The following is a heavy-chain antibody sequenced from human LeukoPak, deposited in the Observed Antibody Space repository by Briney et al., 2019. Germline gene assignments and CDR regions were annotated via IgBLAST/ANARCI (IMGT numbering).Heavy chain of an antibody. CDR1: GGSFSGYY. CDR3: ARDTMVRGVPFYYYYGMDG. CDR2: INHSGST. Sequence: SETLSLTCAVYGGSFSGYYWSWIRQPPGKGLEWIGVINHSGSTNYNPSLKSRVTISVDTSKNQFSLKLSSVTAADTAVYYCARDTMVRGVPFYYYYGMDGWGQGTTVTVSS. J-gene: IGHJ6*02. V-gene: IGHV4-34*01. D-gene: IGHD3-10*01.